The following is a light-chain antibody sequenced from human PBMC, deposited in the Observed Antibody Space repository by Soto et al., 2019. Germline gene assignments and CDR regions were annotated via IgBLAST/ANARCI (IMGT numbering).Light chain of an antibody. CDR1: SSDVGGYNC. J-gene: IGLJ1*01. CDR3: CSYAGSYTFEV. V-gene: IGLV2-11*01. Sequence: QSALTQPRSVSGSPGQSVTISCTGTSSDVGGYNCVSWYQQHPGKAPKLMIYDVSKRPSGVPDRFSGSKSGNTAPLTISGLQAEDEADYYCCSYAGSYTFEVFGTGTKVTVL. CDR2: DVS.